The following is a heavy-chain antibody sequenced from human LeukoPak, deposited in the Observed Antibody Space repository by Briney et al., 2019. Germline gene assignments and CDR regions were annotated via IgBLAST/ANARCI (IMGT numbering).Heavy chain of an antibody. CDR1: GFTFSSYS. Sequence: PGGSLRLPCAASGFTFSSYSMNWVRQAPGKGLEWVSYIISSSSTIYYADSVKGRFTISRDNAKNSLYLQMNSLRAEDTAVYYCAREGYSSGWFPFDYWGQGTLVTVSS. D-gene: IGHD6-19*01. J-gene: IGHJ4*02. CDR2: IISSSSTI. CDR3: AREGYSSGWFPFDY. V-gene: IGHV3-48*01.